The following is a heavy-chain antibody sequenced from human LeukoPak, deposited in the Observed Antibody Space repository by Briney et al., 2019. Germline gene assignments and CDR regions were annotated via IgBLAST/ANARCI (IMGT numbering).Heavy chain of an antibody. CDR3: ARHQEVRGLMGYYYYFMDV. V-gene: IGHV5-51*01. D-gene: IGHD3-10*01. CDR2: IYPGDSDT. J-gene: IGHJ6*03. Sequence: HGESLKISCKGSGYSFTSYWIGWVRQMPGKGLEWMGIIYPGDSDTRYSPSFQGQVTISADKSITTAYLQWSSLKASDTAIYYCARHQEVRGLMGYYYYFMDVWGKGTTVTISS. CDR1: GYSFTSYW.